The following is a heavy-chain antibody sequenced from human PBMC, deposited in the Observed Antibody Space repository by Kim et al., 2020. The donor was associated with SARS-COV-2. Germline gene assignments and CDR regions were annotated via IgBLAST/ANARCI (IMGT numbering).Heavy chain of an antibody. CDR2: TSWNSGTI. Sequence: LRLSCAASGFTFDDYAMHWVRQVPGKGLEWVSGTSWNSGTIGYADSVKGRFIISRENANNSLYLHMRYLRVEDTALYYCAKDKGQSRESYGMDVWGRETTVTVSS. CDR1: GFTFDDYA. J-gene: IGHJ6*02. CDR3: AKDKGQSRESYGMDV. V-gene: IGHV3-9*01.